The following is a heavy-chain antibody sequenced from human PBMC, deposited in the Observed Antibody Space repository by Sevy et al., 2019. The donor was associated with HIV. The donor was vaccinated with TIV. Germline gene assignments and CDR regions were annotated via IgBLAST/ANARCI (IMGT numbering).Heavy chain of an antibody. J-gene: IGHJ4*02. Sequence: GGSLRLSCAASGFTFSSYSMNWVRQAPGKGLEWVSYIDSSSSTIYDADSVKGRFTISRDNARNSLYLQMNSLRAEDPAVYYCTRDLTGVRGVIRFDSWGQGTLVTVSS. D-gene: IGHD3-10*01. CDR1: GFTFSSYS. CDR3: TRDLTGVRGVIRFDS. V-gene: IGHV3-48*01. CDR2: IDSSSSTI.